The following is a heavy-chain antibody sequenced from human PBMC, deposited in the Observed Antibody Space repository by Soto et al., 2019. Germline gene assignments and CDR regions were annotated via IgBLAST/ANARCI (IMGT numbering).Heavy chain of an antibody. J-gene: IGHJ5*02. Sequence: QVQLVQSGAEVKRPGASVKVSCKASGYTFTTNGISWVRQAPGQGLEWMGWISAYNGDTNYAPNLQGRVTMTTDASTSTAYMELRSLRSDDTAVYYCARDHIAVRPGWFDTWGQGTLVTVSS. CDR1: GYTFTTNG. V-gene: IGHV1-18*04. D-gene: IGHD6-6*01. CDR3: ARDHIAVRPGWFDT. CDR2: ISAYNGDT.